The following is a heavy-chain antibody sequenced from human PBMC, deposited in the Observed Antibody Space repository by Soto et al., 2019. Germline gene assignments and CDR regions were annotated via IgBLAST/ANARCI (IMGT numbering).Heavy chain of an antibody. V-gene: IGHV4-59*01. D-gene: IGHD6-19*01. Sequence: SETLSLTCTVSDGSISSYYWSWIRQPPGKGLEWIGYIYYSGSTNYNPSLKSRVTISVDTSKNQFSLKLSSVTAADTAVYYCAREYSSGWSFDYWGQGTLVTVSS. CDR3: AREYSSGWSFDY. CDR2: IYYSGST. CDR1: DGSISSYY. J-gene: IGHJ4*02.